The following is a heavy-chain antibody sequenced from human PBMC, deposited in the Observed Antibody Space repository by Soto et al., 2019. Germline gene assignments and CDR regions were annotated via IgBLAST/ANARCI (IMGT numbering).Heavy chain of an antibody. CDR1: GFTFSSYA. J-gene: IGHJ4*02. CDR2: ISYDGSNK. CDR3: ASDYRDY. V-gene: IGHV3-30-3*01. D-gene: IGHD2-15*01. Sequence: QVQLVESGGGVVQPGRSLRLSCAAAGFTFSSYAMHWVRQAPGKGLEWVAVISYDGSNKYYADSVKGRFTITRDNSKKTLYLQMNSLRAEDTAVYYCASDYRDYWGQGTLVTVSS.